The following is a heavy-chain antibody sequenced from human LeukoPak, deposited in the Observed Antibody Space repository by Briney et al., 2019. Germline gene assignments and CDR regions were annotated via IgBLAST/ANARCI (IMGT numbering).Heavy chain of an antibody. CDR2: IYYSGST. V-gene: IGHV4-31*03. J-gene: IGHJ4*02. Sequence: PSETLSLTCTVSGGSISGGGYYWTWIRQHPGKGLEWIGYIYYSGSTDYNPSLKSRLSMSVDMSNNQFSLSLSSVTASDTAVYFCARGCSASGIKGTHFEFGGQGTLVTVSS. CDR3: ARGCSASGIKGTHFEF. CDR1: GGSISGGGYY. D-gene: IGHD6-25*01.